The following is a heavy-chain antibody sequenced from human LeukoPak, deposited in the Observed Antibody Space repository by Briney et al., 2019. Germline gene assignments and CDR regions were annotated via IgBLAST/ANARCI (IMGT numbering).Heavy chain of an antibody. Sequence: PGGSLRLSSALSGFSFSAYSTHGVRQAPGKGLEWVAFIQNDGSKNYYADSVKGLFTISRDNSKNTLYMHMNGLRLEDTAVYYCTKDLHPRTCDYWGQGTLVTVSS. CDR3: TKDLHPRTCDY. V-gene: IGHV3-30*02. CDR2: IQNDGSKN. J-gene: IGHJ4*02. CDR1: GFSFSAYS.